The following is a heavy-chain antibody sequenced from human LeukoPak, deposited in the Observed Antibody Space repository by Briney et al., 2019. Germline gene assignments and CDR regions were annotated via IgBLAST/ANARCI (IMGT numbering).Heavy chain of an antibody. J-gene: IGHJ4*02. D-gene: IGHD3-22*01. CDR2: IYYSGST. V-gene: IGHV4-39*01. Sequence: SETLSLTCTVSGGSISSRSYHWGWIRQPPGKGLEWIGSIYYSGSTYYNPSLKSRVTISVDTSKNQFSLKLSSVTAADTAVYYCARGTNSWYYYDSSGPLDYWGQGTLVTVSS. CDR1: GGSISSRSYH. CDR3: ARGTNSWYYYDSSGPLDY.